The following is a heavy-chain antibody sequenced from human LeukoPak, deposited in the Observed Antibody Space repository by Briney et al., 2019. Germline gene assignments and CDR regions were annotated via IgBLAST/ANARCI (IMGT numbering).Heavy chain of an antibody. CDR1: GFTFTSFA. J-gene: IGHJ4*02. D-gene: IGHD5-12*01. V-gene: IGHV3-23*01. CDR3: ARDPRTSGYDFFDS. CDR2: VSGSGGST. Sequence: GESLRLSCAASGFTFTSFAMGWVRQAPGKGLEWVSAVSGSGGSTYYADSVKGRFTVSRDDSRNTVHLQMNSLRAEDTAVYYCARDPRTSGYDFFDSWGQGTLVTVSS.